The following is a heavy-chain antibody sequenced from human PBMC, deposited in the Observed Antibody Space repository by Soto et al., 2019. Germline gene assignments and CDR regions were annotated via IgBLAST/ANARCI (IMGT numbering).Heavy chain of an antibody. J-gene: IGHJ4*02. D-gene: IGHD2-2*01. CDR2: ISYDGSNK. CDR1: GFTFSSYG. Sequence: PGGSLRLSCAASGFTFSSYGMHWVRQAPGKGLEWVAVISYDGSNKYYADSVKGRFTISRDNSKNTLYLQMSSLRAEDTAVYYCATRKYCPSTTCFDFWGQGTQVTVSS. CDR3: ATRKYCPSTTCFDF. V-gene: IGHV3-30*03.